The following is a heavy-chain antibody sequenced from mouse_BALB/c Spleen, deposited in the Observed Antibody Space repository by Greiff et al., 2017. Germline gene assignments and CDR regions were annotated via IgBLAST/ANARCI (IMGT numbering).Heavy chain of an antibody. CDR3: ARDRGVITTVVAPAYYAMDY. CDR1: GFTFSSYA. J-gene: IGHJ4*01. Sequence: EVQGVESGGGLVKPGGSLKLSCAASGFTFSSYAMSWVRQTPEKRLEWVASISSGGSTYYPDSVKGRFTTSRDNARNILYLQMSSLRSEDTAMYYCARDRGVITTVVAPAYYAMDYWGQGTSVTVSS. V-gene: IGHV5-6-5*01. CDR2: ISSGGST. D-gene: IGHD1-1*01.